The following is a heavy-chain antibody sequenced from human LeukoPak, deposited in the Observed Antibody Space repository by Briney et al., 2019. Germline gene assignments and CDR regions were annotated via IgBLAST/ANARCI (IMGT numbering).Heavy chain of an antibody. Sequence: ASVKVSCKASGYTFTGYYMHWVRQAPGQGLEWMGWINPNSGGTNYAQKFQERVTVTRDMSTSTAYMELSSLRSEDTAVNYCAAKIQLDVFDIWGQGTMVTVSA. D-gene: IGHD5-18*01. V-gene: IGHV1-2*02. J-gene: IGHJ3*02. CDR3: AAKIQLDVFDI. CDR2: INPNSGGT. CDR1: GYTFTGYY.